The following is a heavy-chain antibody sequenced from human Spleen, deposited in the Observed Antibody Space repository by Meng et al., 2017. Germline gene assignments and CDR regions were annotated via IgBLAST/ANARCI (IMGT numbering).Heavy chain of an antibody. V-gene: IGHV4-59*12. CDR1: GDSLSSYF. Sequence: SETLSLTCSVSGDSLSSYFWTWIRQPPGKGLEWIGSIYYSGSTYYNPSLKSRVTISVDTSKNQFSLKLSSVTAADTAVYYCARYRGPPSLRLYGSGRYWYFDLWGRGTLVTVSS. CDR3: ARYRGPPSLRLYGSGRYWYFDL. D-gene: IGHD3-10*01. CDR2: IYYSGST. J-gene: IGHJ2*01.